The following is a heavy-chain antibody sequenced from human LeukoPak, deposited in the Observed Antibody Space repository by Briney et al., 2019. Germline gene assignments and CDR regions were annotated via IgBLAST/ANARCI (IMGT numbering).Heavy chain of an antibody. D-gene: IGHD6-13*01. J-gene: IGHJ5*02. CDR2: ISGSGGST. Sequence: GGSLRLSCAASGFTFSSYAMRWVRQAPGKGLEWVSAISGSGGSTYYADSVKGRFTISRDNAKNSLYLQMNSLRAEDTAVYYCARDCPYSSSWSSEFDPWGQGTLVTVSS. CDR3: ARDCPYSSSWSSEFDP. V-gene: IGHV3-23*01. CDR1: GFTFSSYA.